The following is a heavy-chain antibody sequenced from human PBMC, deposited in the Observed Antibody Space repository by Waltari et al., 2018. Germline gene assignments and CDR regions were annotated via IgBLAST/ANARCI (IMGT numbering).Heavy chain of an antibody. CDR3: ARGLKYYYGSGSPCSP. Sequence: QVQLQQWGAGLLKPSETLSLTCAVYGGSFSGYYWSWIRQHPGKGLEWIGEINHSGVTNYNPALKSRVTISVDTSKNQFSLKLSSVTAADTAVYYCARGLKYYYGSGSPCSPWGQGTLVTVSS. V-gene: IGHV4-34*01. CDR2: INHSGVT. D-gene: IGHD3-10*01. J-gene: IGHJ5*02. CDR1: GGSFSGYY.